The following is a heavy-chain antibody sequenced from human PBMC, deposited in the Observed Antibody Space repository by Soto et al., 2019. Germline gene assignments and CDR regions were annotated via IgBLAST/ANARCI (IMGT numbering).Heavy chain of an antibody. Sequence: VVSMRLSCAASGFTFSSYAMSWVRQAPGKGLEWVSAISGSGGSTYYADSVKGRFTISRDNSKNTLYLQMNSLRAEDTAVYYCAKDNDWNYGAPHTYGIDVCGKGTTVTVS. V-gene: IGHV3-23*01. CDR2: ISGSGGST. CDR1: GFTFSSYA. J-gene: IGHJ6*04. D-gene: IGHD1-7*01. CDR3: AKDNDWNYGAPHTYGIDV.